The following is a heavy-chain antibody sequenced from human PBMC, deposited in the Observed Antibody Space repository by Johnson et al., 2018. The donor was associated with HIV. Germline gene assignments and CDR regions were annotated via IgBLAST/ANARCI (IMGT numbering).Heavy chain of an antibody. CDR3: ATVWRNEGRHAFDV. Sequence: QVQLVESGGGVVQPGRSLRLSCAASGFTFSSYAMHWVRQAPGKGLEWVALISYDGSNKYYAGSVKGRFTICRDNAKNSLYLHMNSLRAENTAVYYCATVWRNEGRHAFDVWGQGTMVTVSS. CDR1: GFTFSSYA. CDR2: ISYDGSNK. J-gene: IGHJ3*01. V-gene: IGHV3-30-3*01. D-gene: IGHD1-1*01.